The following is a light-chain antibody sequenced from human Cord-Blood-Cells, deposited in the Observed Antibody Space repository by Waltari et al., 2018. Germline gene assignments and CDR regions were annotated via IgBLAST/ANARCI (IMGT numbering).Light chain of an antibody. Sequence: EIQMTQAPTTMFATVGDKVTINCRASQSISSLLAWYQQKPGKAPKLLIYDASSLESGVPSRFSGSGSGTEFTLTISSLQPDDFATYYCQQYNSYSTTFGQGTRLEIK. J-gene: IGKJ2*01. CDR2: DAS. CDR3: QQYNSYSTT. CDR1: QSISSL. V-gene: IGKV1-5*01.